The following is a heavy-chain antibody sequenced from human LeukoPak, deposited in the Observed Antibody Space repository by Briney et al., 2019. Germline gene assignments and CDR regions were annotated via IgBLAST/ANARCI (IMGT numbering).Heavy chain of an antibody. CDR2: ISVSSMYI. Sequence: GGSLRLSCSASGFNFNTYSMNWVRQAPGKGLEWVSSISVSSMYIDFADSVKGRFTVSRDNAKNSMYLQMNNLRVEDTAVYYCVRDRTPTNWYGDWFDPWGQGTLVIVSS. CDR1: GFNFNTYS. J-gene: IGHJ5*02. V-gene: IGHV3-21*01. D-gene: IGHD3-10*01. CDR3: VRDRTPTNWYGDWFDP.